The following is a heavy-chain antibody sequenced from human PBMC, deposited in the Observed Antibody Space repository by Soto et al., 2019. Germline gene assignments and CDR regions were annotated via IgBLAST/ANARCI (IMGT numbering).Heavy chain of an antibody. D-gene: IGHD5-12*01. J-gene: IGHJ5*01. CDR3: ARTPYATSLIGFDS. Sequence: SETLSLTCAVYGGSFSGYYWSWIRQPPGKGLEWIGEINHSGSTNYNPSLKSRVTISVDTSKNQFSLKLSSVTAADTAVYYCARTPYATSLIGFDSWGQGTLVTVSS. CDR1: GGSFSGYY. CDR2: INHSGST. V-gene: IGHV4-34*01.